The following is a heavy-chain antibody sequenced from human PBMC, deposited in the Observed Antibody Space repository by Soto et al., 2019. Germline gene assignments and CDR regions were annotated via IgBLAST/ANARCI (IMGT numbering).Heavy chain of an antibody. V-gene: IGHV3-30*04. Sequence: QVQLVESGGGVVQPGRSLRLSCAASGFSFSAYAMHWVRQAPGKGLECVAFISYDESDKYYADSVKGRFTISRDNSKNTLYLQMNSLRPEDTAVYYCARDPRGSYYFDYWGQGTLVTVSS. D-gene: IGHD1-26*01. CDR1: GFSFSAYA. CDR2: ISYDESDK. CDR3: ARDPRGSYYFDY. J-gene: IGHJ4*02.